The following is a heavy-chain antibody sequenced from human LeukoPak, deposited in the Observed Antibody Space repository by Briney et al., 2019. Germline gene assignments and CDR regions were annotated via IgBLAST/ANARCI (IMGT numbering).Heavy chain of an antibody. Sequence: SETLSLTCAVYGGSFSGYYWSWIRQPPGKRLEWIGEINHSGSTNYNPSLKSRVTISVDTSKNQFSLKLSSVTAADTAVYYCARGPGSYYYYYMDVWGKGTTVTVSS. CDR3: ARGPGSYYYYYMDV. J-gene: IGHJ6*03. CDR1: GGSFSGYY. CDR2: INHSGST. V-gene: IGHV4-34*01. D-gene: IGHD7-27*01.